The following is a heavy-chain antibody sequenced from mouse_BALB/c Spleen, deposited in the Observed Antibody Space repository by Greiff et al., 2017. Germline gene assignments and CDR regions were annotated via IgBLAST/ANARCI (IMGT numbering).Heavy chain of an antibody. J-gene: IGHJ4*01. CDR1: GFTFSSFG. D-gene: IGHD2-1*01. Sequence: EVMLVESGGGLVQPGGSRKLSCAASGFTFSSFGMHWVRQAPEKGLEWVAYISSGSSTIYYADTVKGRFTISRDNPKNTLFLQMTSLRSEDTAKYYCTRAIYGNYLDYGGQGTSVTVSA. CDR3: TRAIYGNYLDY. V-gene: IGHV5-17*02. CDR2: ISSGSSTI.